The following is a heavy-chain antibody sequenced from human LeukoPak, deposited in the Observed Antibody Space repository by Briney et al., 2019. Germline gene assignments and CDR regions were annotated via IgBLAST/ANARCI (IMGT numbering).Heavy chain of an antibody. V-gene: IGHV4-59*12. CDR1: GGSISSYH. Sequence: PSETLSLTCTVSGGSISSYHWTWIRQPPGKGLQWIGYIYNSGRTNYNPSLKSRVTISVDTSKNQFSLKLSSVTAADTAVYYCARNMVGETTFDYWGQGTLVTVSS. J-gene: IGHJ4*02. CDR3: ARNMVGETTFDY. D-gene: IGHD2/OR15-2a*01. CDR2: IYNSGRT.